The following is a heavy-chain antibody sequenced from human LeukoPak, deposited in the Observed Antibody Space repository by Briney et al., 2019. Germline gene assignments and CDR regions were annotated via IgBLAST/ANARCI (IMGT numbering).Heavy chain of an antibody. V-gene: IGHV3-66*02. D-gene: IGHD6-13*01. CDR3: ARGSWVCDY. CDR2: IYSGGST. Sequence: GGSLRLSCAASVFTVSSNYMSGVRQPRRKGLGGGSVIYSGGSTYYADSVKGRFTISRDNSKNTLYLQMNSLRAEDTAVYYCARGSWVCDYWGQGTLVTVSS. CDR1: VFTVSSNY. J-gene: IGHJ4*02.